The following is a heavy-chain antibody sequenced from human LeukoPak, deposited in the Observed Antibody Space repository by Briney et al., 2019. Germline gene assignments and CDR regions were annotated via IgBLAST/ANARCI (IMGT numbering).Heavy chain of an antibody. Sequence: GASVKVSCKASGYTFTGYYMHWVRQAPGQGLEWMGWINPNSGGTNYAQKFQGRVTMTRDTSTSTVYMELSSLRSEDTAVYYCARHDYGDHFDYWGQGTLVTVSS. J-gene: IGHJ4*02. D-gene: IGHD4-17*01. CDR2: INPNSGGT. CDR1: GYTFTGYY. CDR3: ARHDYGDHFDY. V-gene: IGHV1-2*02.